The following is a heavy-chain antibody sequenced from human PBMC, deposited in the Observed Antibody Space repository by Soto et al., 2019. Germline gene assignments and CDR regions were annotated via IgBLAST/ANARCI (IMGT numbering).Heavy chain of an antibody. CDR2: IIPIFGTA. Sequence: QVQLVQSGAEVKKPGSSVKVSCKASGGTFSSYAISWVRQAPGQGLEWMGGIIPIFGTANYAQKFQGRVTSTADKSTSTAYMELSSLRSEDTAVYYWAREPRRIAARPNYYYGMDVWGQGTTVTVSS. J-gene: IGHJ6*02. CDR1: GGTFSSYA. V-gene: IGHV1-69*06. CDR3: AREPRRIAARPNYYYGMDV. D-gene: IGHD6-6*01.